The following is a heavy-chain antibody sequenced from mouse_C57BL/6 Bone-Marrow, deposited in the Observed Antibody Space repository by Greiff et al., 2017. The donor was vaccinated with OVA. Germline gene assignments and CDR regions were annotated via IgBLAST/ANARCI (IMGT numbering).Heavy chain of an antibody. CDR1: GYTFTSYW. J-gene: IGHJ1*03. Sequence: VKLKQPGAELVKPGASVKMSCKASGYTFTSYWITWVKQRPGQGLEWIGDIYPGSGSTNYNEKFKSKATLTVDTSSSTAYMQLSSLTSEDSAVYYCAREGVFITDVWGTGTTVTVSS. CDR3: AREGVFITDV. D-gene: IGHD1-1*01. V-gene: IGHV1-55*01. CDR2: IYPGSGST.